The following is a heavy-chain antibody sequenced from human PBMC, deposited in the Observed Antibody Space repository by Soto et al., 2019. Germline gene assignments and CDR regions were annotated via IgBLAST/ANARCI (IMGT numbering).Heavy chain of an antibody. J-gene: IGHJ4*02. D-gene: IGHD3-22*01. V-gene: IGHV3-23*01. Sequence: GGSLRLSCAASGFTFSSYAMSWVRQAPGKGLEWVSAISGSGGSTYYADSVKGRFTISRDNSRNTLYLQMNSLRAEDTAVYYCAKDQRFTMIVDYWGQGTLVTVSS. CDR1: GFTFSSYA. CDR3: AKDQRFTMIVDY. CDR2: ISGSGGST.